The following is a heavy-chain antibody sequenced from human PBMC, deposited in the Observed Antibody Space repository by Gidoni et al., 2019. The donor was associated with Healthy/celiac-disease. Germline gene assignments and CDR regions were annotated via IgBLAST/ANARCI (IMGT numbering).Heavy chain of an antibody. CDR2: IYSGGST. D-gene: IGHD3-16*01. V-gene: IGHV3-53*02. CDR3: ARGGVDRPDY. CDR1: GFTVSSNY. J-gene: IGHJ4*02. Sequence: EVQLVETGGGLIQPGGSLRLSCAASGFTVSSNYMSWVRQAPGKGLELVSVIYSGGSTHYADVVKCRFTISRDNSKNTLYLQMNSLRAEETAVYYCARGGVDRPDYWGQGTLVTVSS.